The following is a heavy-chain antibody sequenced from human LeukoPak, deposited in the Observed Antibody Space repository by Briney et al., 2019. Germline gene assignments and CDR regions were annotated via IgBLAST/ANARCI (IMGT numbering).Heavy chain of an antibody. CDR2: IKSKIDGGTT. J-gene: IGHJ4*02. V-gene: IGHV3-15*01. D-gene: IGHD3-10*01. CDR1: GFTFTNAW. Sequence: GGSLRLSCVASGFTFTNAWMSWVRQSPGKGLEWVGRIKSKIDGGTTDYAVPVKGRFTISRDDSKNTLYLQMNSLKTEDTAVYYCAKSWFGESYWGQGTLVTVSS. CDR3: AKSWFGESY.